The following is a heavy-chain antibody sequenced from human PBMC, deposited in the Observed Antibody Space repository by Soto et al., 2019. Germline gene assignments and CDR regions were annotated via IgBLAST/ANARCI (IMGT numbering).Heavy chain of an antibody. D-gene: IGHD3-3*01. J-gene: IGHJ5*02. CDR3: ARETYYDFWSGYYRRSNWFDP. V-gene: IGHV1-2*04. Sequence: ASVKVSCKASGYTFTGYYMHWVRQAPGQGLEWMGWINPNSGGTNYAQKFQGWVTMTRDTSISTAYMELSRLRSDDTAGYYCARETYYDFWSGYYRRSNWFDPWGQGTLVTVSS. CDR2: INPNSGGT. CDR1: GYTFTGYY.